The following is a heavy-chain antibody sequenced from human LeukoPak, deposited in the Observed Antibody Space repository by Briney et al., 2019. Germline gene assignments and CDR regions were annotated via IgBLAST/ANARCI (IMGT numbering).Heavy chain of an antibody. V-gene: IGHV3-53*01. CDR1: GFTVSSNY. CDR2: IYSGGST. CDR3: ARVASGSYYSCFDY. Sequence: PGGSLRLSCAASGFTVSSNYMSWVRQAPGKGLEWVSVIYSGGSTYYADSVKGRFTISRDDSKNTLYLQMNSLRAEDTAVYYCARVASGSYYSCFDYWGQGTLVTVSS. J-gene: IGHJ4*02. D-gene: IGHD1-26*01.